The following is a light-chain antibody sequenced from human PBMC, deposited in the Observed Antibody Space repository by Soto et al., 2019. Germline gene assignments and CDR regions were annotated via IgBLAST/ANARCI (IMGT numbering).Light chain of an antibody. CDR1: SSDVGGYNY. V-gene: IGLV2-8*01. CDR2: DVS. CDR3: DTYAGSLIV. J-gene: IGLJ1*01. Sequence: QSELAQPPAASGSPGQSVAISCTGTSSDVGGYNYVSWYQQHPGKAPKLMIYDVSKRPSGVPDRFSGSKSGNTASLTVTGLFAEVEADYYSDTYAGSLIVFVTRTKV.